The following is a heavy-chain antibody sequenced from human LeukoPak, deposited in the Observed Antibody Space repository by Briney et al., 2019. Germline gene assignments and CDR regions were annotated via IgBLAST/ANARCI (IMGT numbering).Heavy chain of an antibody. CDR2: ISGSGGST. CDR1: GFTFSSHA. CDR3: ATRTYYYDSSGYYFGY. D-gene: IGHD3-22*01. J-gene: IGHJ4*02. Sequence: PGGSLRLSCAASGFTFSSHAMSWVRQAPGKGLEWVSAISGSGGSTYYADSVKGRFTISRDNSKNTLYLQMNSLRAEDTAVYYCATRTYYYDSSGYYFGYWGQGTLVTVSS. V-gene: IGHV3-23*01.